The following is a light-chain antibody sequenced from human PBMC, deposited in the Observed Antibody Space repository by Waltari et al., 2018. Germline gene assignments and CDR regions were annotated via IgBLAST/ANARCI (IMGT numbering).Light chain of an antibody. V-gene: IGKV1-33*01. CDR3: QQYDNLPLT. Sequence: DIQMTQYPSSLSASVGDRVTTTCRTSQNSSNYLAWYQQKPGKSPKLLIYYASNLETGVPSRFSGSGSGTDFTLTISSLQPEDIATYYCQQYDNLPLTFGEGTKVEIK. J-gene: IGKJ4*02. CDR1: QNSSNY. CDR2: YAS.